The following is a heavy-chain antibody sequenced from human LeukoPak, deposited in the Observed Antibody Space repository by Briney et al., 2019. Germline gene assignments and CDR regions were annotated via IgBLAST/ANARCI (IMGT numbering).Heavy chain of an antibody. V-gene: IGHV4-38-2*01. Sequence: PSETLSLTCAVSGYSISSGHYWGWIRQPPGKGLEWIGSIYHSGSTYYNPSLKSRVTISVDTSKNQFSLKLSSVTAADTAVYYCARHGVAGTPYYFDYWGQGTLVTVSS. CDR2: IYHSGST. CDR3: ARHGVAGTPYYFDY. CDR1: GYSISSGHY. D-gene: IGHD6-19*01. J-gene: IGHJ4*02.